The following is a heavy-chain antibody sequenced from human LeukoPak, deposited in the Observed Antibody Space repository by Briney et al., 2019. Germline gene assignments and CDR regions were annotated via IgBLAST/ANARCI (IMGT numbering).Heavy chain of an antibody. Sequence: PSETLSLTCAVYGGSFSGYYWSWIRQPPGKGLEWIGEMNHSGSTNYNPSLKSRATISVDTAKNQVSLKLSSVTAADTAVYYCARGRMVRGVIRWFDPWGQGTLVTVSS. V-gene: IGHV4-34*01. D-gene: IGHD3-10*01. CDR3: ARGRMVRGVIRWFDP. CDR1: GGSFSGYY. J-gene: IGHJ5*02. CDR2: MNHSGST.